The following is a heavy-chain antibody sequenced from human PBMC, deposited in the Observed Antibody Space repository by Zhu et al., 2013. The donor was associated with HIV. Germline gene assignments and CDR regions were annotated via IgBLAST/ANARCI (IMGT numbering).Heavy chain of an antibody. CDR3: ARGAFPQTMVRGVIIHEDAFDI. V-gene: IGHV1-8*01. CDR1: GYTFTSYD. J-gene: IGHJ3*02. CDR2: MNPNSGNT. Sequence: QVQLVQSGAEVKKPGASVKVSCKASGYTFTSYDINWVRQATGQGLEWMGWMNPNSGNTGYAQKFQGRVTMTRNTSISTAYMELSSLRSEDTAVYYCARGAFPQTMVRGVIIHEDAFDIWGQGDNGHRLF. D-gene: IGHD3-10*01.